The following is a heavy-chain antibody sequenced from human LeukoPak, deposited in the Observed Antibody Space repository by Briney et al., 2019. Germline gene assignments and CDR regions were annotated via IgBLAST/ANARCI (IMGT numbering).Heavy chain of an antibody. D-gene: IGHD3-16*01. V-gene: IGHV4-34*01. CDR3: AGRVRLGTNDLYDYGTDV. J-gene: IGHJ6*02. CDR1: GGSFSGSY. CDR2: INHRVIT. Sequence: SETLSLTCAVHGGSFSGSYWNWIRPHPGKGLEWIGEINHRVITNYNPSLKSRVAIPVHTSTNKLSLKCRSVTAADSAVYYIAGRVRLGTNDLYDYGTDVWGQGTTVTVSS.